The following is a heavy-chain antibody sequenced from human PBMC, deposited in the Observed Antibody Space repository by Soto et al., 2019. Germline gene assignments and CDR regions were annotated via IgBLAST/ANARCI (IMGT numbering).Heavy chain of an antibody. V-gene: IGHV3-33*01. CDR3: VRERGPFNDFDI. J-gene: IGHJ3*02. CDR1: GFTFKNYG. CDR2: IWADGNHK. Sequence: GGSLRLSCAASGFTFKNYGMHWVRQAPGKGLEWVAVIWADGNHKFYAESVKGRFTIFRDNSRDSLNLQMDSLRVEDSAMYYCVRERGPFNDFDIGGRGTMVTVSS.